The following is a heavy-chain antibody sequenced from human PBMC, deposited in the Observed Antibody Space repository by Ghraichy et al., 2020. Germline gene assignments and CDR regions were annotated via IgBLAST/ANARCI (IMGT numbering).Heavy chain of an antibody. CDR1: GFNFGIYS. CDR2: ITASTSTI. CDR3: ARDLYPANYGGSI. V-gene: IGHV3-48*02. J-gene: IGHJ4*02. D-gene: IGHD4-23*01. Sequence: ETLSLTCAASGFNFGIYSMNWVRQTPGKGLEWIAYITASTSTIEYADSVKGRFTVSRDNAKNLLFLQMNNLRDEDTALYYCARDLYPANYGGSIWGQGTLVTVSS.